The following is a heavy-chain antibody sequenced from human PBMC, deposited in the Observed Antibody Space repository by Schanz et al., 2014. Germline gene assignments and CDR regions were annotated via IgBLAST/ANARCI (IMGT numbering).Heavy chain of an antibody. Sequence: QVQLVQSGAEVKKPGASVKVSCKASGYTFTSYGINWVRQAPGQGLEWMGWINVGNGNMKYSQKFQGRVTMTRNTSISTAYMELSSLRSEDTAVYYCARAKRFGDMDVWGQGTTVTVSS. CDR3: ARAKRFGDMDV. V-gene: IGHV1-8*01. CDR1: GYTFTSYG. D-gene: IGHD3-10*01. J-gene: IGHJ6*02. CDR2: INVGNGNM.